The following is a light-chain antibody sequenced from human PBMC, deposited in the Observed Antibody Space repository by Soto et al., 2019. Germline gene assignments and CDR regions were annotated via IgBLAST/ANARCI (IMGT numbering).Light chain of an antibody. Sequence: DIQMTQSPSSLSASVGDRFTITCRASQVISNYLAWYQQKPGKVPKLLIYAASTLQSGVPSRFSGSGSGTDFTLTISSLQPEDFATYYCQHYDGYPQIFGQGTRLEI. V-gene: IGKV1-27*01. J-gene: IGKJ5*01. CDR1: QVISNY. CDR2: AAS. CDR3: QHYDGYPQI.